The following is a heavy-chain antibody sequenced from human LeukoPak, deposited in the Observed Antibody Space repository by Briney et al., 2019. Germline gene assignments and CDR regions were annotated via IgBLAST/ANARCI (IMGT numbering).Heavy chain of an antibody. V-gene: IGHV5-51*01. J-gene: IGHJ4*02. Sequence: GESLRISCKGSGDSFTSYWIAWVRQMPGKGLEWMGIIYPGGSDARYSPSFQGQVTISADKSISIAYLQWSSQKASDTAMYYCARRYTTSSAGDYWGRGALVTVSS. CDR1: GDSFTSYW. CDR2: IYPGGSDA. D-gene: IGHD6-6*01. CDR3: ARRYTTSSAGDY.